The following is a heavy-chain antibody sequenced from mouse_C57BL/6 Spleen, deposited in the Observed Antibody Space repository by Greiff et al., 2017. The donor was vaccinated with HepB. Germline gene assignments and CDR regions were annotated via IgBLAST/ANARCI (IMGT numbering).Heavy chain of an antibody. V-gene: IGHV1-64*01. D-gene: IGHD1-1*01. CDR1: GYTFTSYW. J-gene: IGHJ1*03. CDR2: IHPNSGST. CDR3: ARSNYYGSSHWYFDG. Sequence: QVQLQQPGAELVKPGASVKLSCKASGYTFTSYWMHWVKQRPGQGLEWIGMIHPNSGSTNYNEKFKSKATLTVDKSSSTAYMQLSSLTSEDSAVYYCARSNYYGSSHWYFDGWGTGTTVTVSS.